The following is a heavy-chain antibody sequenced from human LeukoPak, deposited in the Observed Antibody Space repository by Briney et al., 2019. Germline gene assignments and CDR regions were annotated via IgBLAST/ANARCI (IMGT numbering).Heavy chain of an antibody. D-gene: IGHD5-12*01. Sequence: SVKVSCKASGGTFSSYAISWVRQAPGQGLEWMGRIIPILGIADYAQKFQGRVTITADKSTSTAYMELSSLRSEDTAVYYCATLKTDIGILPRSDIWGQGTMVTVSS. CDR3: ATLKTDIGILPRSDI. CDR2: IIPILGIA. CDR1: GGTFSSYA. J-gene: IGHJ3*02. V-gene: IGHV1-69*04.